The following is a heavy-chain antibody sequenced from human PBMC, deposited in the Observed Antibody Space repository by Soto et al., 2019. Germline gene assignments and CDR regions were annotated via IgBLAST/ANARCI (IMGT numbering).Heavy chain of an antibody. CDR3: SGCSGGACHQNYGMDV. D-gene: IGHD2-15*01. Sequence: EVHLVESGGGLVKPGGSLSLSGAVSGFTFSSCTRNWVRQAPGKGLEWVSSISPSTSHIYYADSVKGRFTISRDNTKNSLFLQMNSLRAEDTAVYYCSGCSGGACHQNYGMDVWGQGTTVTVSS. CDR1: GFTFSSCT. CDR2: ISPSTSHI. V-gene: IGHV3-21*01. J-gene: IGHJ6*02.